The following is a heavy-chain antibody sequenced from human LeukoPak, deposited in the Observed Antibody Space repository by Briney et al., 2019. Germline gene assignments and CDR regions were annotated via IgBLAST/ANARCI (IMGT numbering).Heavy chain of an antibody. CDR2: IYYSGST. CDR1: GGSISSYY. CDR3: ARGIAAADPTDY. D-gene: IGHD6-13*01. Sequence: SETLSLTCTVSGGSISSYYWSWIRQPPGKGLEWIGYIYYSGSTNYNPSLKSRVTISVDTSKNQFPLKLSSVTAADTAVYYCARGIAAADPTDYWGQGTLVTVSS. J-gene: IGHJ4*02. V-gene: IGHV4-59*01.